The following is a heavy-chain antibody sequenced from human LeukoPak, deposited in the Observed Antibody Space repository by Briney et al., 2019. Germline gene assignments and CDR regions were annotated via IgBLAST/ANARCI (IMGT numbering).Heavy chain of an antibody. V-gene: IGHV4-34*01. J-gene: IGHJ4*02. CDR2: INHSGST. CDR3: ARGLLSYESLAPNSSGWHYDY. D-gene: IGHD6-19*01. CDR1: GGSFSGYY. Sequence: PSETLSLTCAVYGGSFSGYYWSWIRQPPGKGLEWNGEINHSGSTNYNPSLKSRVTISVDTSKNQFSLKLSSVTAADTAVYYCARGLLSYESLAPNSSGWHYDYWGQGTLVTVSS.